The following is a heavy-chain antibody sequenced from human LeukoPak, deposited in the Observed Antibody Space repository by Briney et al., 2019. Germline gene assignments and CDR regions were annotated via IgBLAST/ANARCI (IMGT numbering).Heavy chain of an antibody. J-gene: IGHJ5*02. Sequence: NTSETLSLTCAVSGGSIDSANWWTWVRQPPGKGLEWIGEIYHTGSTNYNPSLKSRVTMSVDKSKIQFSLHLTSVTAADTAVYYCARVLIVVVPSSSFDPWGQGTLVTVSS. CDR3: ARVLIVVVPSSSFDP. V-gene: IGHV4-4*02. CDR1: GGSIDSANW. CDR2: IYHTGST. D-gene: IGHD2-2*01.